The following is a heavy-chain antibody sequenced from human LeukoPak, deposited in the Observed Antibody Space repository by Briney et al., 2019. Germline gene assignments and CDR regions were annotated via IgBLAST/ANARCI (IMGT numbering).Heavy chain of an antibody. CDR1: GFTFTNYW. Sequence: PGGSLRLSCAASGFTFTNYWMSWVRQAPGKGLELVANIKPDGSEKYYVDSVKGRFTISRDNAKNSLYLQMNSLRAEDTAVYYCARLAYYFDYWGQGTLVIVSS. CDR3: ARLAYYFDY. V-gene: IGHV3-7*01. CDR2: IKPDGSEK. J-gene: IGHJ4*02.